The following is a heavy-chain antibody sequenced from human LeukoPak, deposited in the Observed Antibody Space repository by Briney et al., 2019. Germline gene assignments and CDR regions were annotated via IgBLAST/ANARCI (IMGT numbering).Heavy chain of an antibody. CDR2: IRYDGSTI. CDR1: GFTFSSYG. V-gene: IGHV3-30*02. J-gene: IGHJ5*02. CDR3: AKAQWELLRGDWFDP. D-gene: IGHD1-26*01. Sequence: HPGGSLRLSCAASGFTFSSYGMHWVRQAPGKGLEWVAFIRYDGSTIYYADSVKGRFTISRDNSKNTLYLQMNSLRAEDTAVYYCAKAQWELLRGDWFDPWGQGTLVTVSS.